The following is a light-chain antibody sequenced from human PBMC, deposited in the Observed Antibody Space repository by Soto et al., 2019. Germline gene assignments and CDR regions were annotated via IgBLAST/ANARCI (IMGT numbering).Light chain of an antibody. CDR2: WAS. J-gene: IGKJ2*01. Sequence: DIVMTQSPDSLAVSLGERATINCKSSQSALYSSNNKNYLAWYQQRPGQPPKLLIYWASTRESGVPDRFSGSGSGTDFTLTITSLQAEDVAVYYCQQYESTPPTCGQGTKLEIK. CDR1: QSALYSSNNKNY. V-gene: IGKV4-1*01. CDR3: QQYESTPPT.